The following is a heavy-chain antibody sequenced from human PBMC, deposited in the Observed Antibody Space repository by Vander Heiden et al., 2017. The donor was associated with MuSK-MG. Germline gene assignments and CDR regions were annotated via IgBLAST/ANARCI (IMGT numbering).Heavy chain of an antibody. J-gene: IGHJ4*02. V-gene: IGHV3-30*02. CDR1: GFPFGNYG. CDR2: IRDDITKT. D-gene: IGHD1-26*01. Sequence: QIQLVESGGAVVQPGGTLRLSCKASGFPFGNYGMNWVRQAPGKGLEWVALIRDDITKTYYADSVKGRFIIFRDNSTNTLFLRMNSLRIEDTAVYYCSKRGVGEAGIFENWGQGALVTVSS. CDR3: SKRGVGEAGIFEN.